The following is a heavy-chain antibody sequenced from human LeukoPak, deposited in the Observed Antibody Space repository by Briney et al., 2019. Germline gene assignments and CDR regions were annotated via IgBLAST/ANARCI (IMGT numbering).Heavy chain of an antibody. CDR1: GFTFSSYA. CDR3: ARPRFSSFDY. Sequence: PGGSLRLSCAASGFTFSSYAMHWVRQAPGKGLEWVAVISYDGSNKYYADSAKGRFTISRDNSKNTLYLQMNSLRAEDTAVYYCARPRFSSFDYWGQGTLVTVSS. V-gene: IGHV3-30-3*01. CDR2: ISYDGSNK. J-gene: IGHJ4*02. D-gene: IGHD3-3*02.